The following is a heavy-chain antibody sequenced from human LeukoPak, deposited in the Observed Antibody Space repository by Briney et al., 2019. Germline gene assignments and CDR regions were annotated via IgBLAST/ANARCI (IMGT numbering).Heavy chain of an antibody. Sequence: GGSLRLSCAASGFTFSSYAMTWVRQAPGKGLEWVSAISGSGGGTYSADSVKGRFTISRDNSKNTLYLQMNSLRAEDTAVYYCARGNGNYGDYFDYWGQGTLVTVSS. V-gene: IGHV3-23*01. CDR1: GFTFSSYA. CDR3: ARGNGNYGDYFDY. J-gene: IGHJ4*02. D-gene: IGHD4-17*01. CDR2: ISGSGGGT.